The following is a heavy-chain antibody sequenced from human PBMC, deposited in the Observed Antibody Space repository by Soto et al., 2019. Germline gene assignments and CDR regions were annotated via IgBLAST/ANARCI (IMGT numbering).Heavy chain of an antibody. CDR1: GYTFTGHY. Sequence: QVQLVQSGAEVKPPGASVKVSCKASGYTFTGHYMHWVRQVSGRRLEFLGWLKPDNCGTYYAPKFQGRVTFTRDTSNTIAYMEMSGLHSDDPAVYFCARDLCPLGSGSPCPTFGIDVWGQGPTVAVTS. D-gene: IGHD3-10*01. V-gene: IGHV1-2*02. CDR2: LKPDNCGT. CDR3: ARDLCPLGSGSPCPTFGIDV. J-gene: IGHJ6*02.